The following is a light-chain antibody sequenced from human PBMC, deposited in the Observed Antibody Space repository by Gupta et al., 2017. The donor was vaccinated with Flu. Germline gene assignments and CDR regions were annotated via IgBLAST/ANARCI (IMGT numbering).Light chain of an antibody. CDR1: QVISSY. CDR2: AVS. CDR3: QQPNSYPPIT. Sequence: DRQLTHATSFLSASVGDRVTITCRASQVISSYFAWYQQKQGKAPKLLIYAVSTWQSGVPSRFSGSGYGKELSLTISSRQQEDFASYYCQQPNSYPPITFGQGTLLDIK. V-gene: IGKV1-9*01. J-gene: IGKJ5*01.